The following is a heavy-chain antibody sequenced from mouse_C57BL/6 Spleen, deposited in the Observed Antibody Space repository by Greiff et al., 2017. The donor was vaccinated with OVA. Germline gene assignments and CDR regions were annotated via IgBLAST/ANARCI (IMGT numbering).Heavy chain of an antibody. CDR1: GFTFTDYY. CDR3: ASYNVLAYWYFDV. Sequence: EVKLMESGGGLVQPGGSLSLSCAASGFTFTDYYMSWVRQPPGKALEWLGFIRNKANGYTTEYSASVKGRFTISRDNSQSILYLQMNALRAEDSATYYVASYNVLAYWYFDVWGTGTTVTVSS. CDR2: IRNKANGYTT. V-gene: IGHV7-3*01. J-gene: IGHJ1*03.